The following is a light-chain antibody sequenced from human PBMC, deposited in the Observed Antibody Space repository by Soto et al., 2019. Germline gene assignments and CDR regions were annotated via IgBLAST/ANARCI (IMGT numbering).Light chain of an antibody. CDR2: EVT. V-gene: IGLV2-8*01. Sequence: QSALTQPPSASGSPGQSVTISCTGTSSDVGAYNYVSWYQQHPGKAPKLMIYEVTKRPSGVPDRFSGSKSGNTASLTVSGLQAEDEADYYCSSYADSVLFGGGTKVTVL. CDR1: SSDVGAYNY. J-gene: IGLJ2*01. CDR3: SSYADSVL.